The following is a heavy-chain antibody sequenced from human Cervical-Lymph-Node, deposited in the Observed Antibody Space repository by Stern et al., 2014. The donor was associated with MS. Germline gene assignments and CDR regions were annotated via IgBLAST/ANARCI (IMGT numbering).Heavy chain of an antibody. J-gene: IGHJ4*02. CDR2: SRNKTKSYTT. CDR3: TRNSFSDY. Sequence: EVQLVQSGGGLVQPGGSLRLSCAASGFTLSDYYMDWVRQAPGKGLEWVGRSRNKTKSYTTDYAASVKGRFTISRDDSKKSVYLQMNGLKTEDTAVYYCTRNSFSDYWGPGTVVTVSS. V-gene: IGHV3-72*01. CDR1: GFTLSDYY.